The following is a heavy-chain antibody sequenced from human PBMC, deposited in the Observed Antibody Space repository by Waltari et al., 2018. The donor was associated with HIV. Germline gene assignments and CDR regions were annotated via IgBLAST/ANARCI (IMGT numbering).Heavy chain of an antibody. CDR2: IRRRGNRSAT. CDR3: TRAFAY. Sequence: EVQLVESGGGLVQPGGSLRVSCAASGFTFRASAIHWFRQASGKGVELVGAIRRRGNRSATAYGESGKGRFTDSRDDAKNTAYLQMNNLKTEDTAVYYCTRAFAYWGQGSLVSVS. J-gene: IGHJ4*02. V-gene: IGHV3-73*02. CDR1: GFTFRASA.